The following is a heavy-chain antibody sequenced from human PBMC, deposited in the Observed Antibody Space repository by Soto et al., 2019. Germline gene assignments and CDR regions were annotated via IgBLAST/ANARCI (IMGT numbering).Heavy chain of an antibody. CDR1: GFTFSSYA. CDR3: AKAGYSSSWYGY. Sequence: GGSLRLSCAASGFTFSSYAMSWVRQAPGKGLEWVSAISGSGGSPYYADSVKGRFTISRDNSKNTLYLQMNSLRAEDTAVYYCAKAGYSSSWYGYWGQGTLVTVSS. CDR2: ISGSGGSP. D-gene: IGHD6-13*01. J-gene: IGHJ4*02. V-gene: IGHV3-23*01.